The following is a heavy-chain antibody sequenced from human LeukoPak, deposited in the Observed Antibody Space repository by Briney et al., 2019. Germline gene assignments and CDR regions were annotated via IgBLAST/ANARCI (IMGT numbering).Heavy chain of an antibody. V-gene: IGHV4-59*01. CDR2: IYYSGST. CDR3: ARSRALSRTNAGFDY. D-gene: IGHD1-7*01. CDR1: GGSISSYY. J-gene: IGHJ4*02. Sequence: SETLSLTCTVSGGSISSYYWSWIRQPPGKGLEWIGYIYYSGSTNYNPSLKSRVTISVDTSKNQFSLKLSSVTAADAAVYFCARSRALSRTNAGFDYWPQGTMVTVSS.